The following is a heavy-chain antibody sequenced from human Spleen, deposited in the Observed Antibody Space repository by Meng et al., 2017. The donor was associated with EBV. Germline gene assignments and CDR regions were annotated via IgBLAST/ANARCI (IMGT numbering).Heavy chain of an antibody. J-gene: IGHJ4*02. D-gene: IGHD3-10*02. V-gene: IGHV4-4*02. CDR3: ASRVPPYYYDY. CDR1: RGSISSHNK. Sequence: QGQLQESGPVLVKPSGTRSLTCGVARGSISSHNKWHWVRQSPERGLEWIGEISHGGSTNYNPSLRSRVTMSVDKSKNQFSLNLTSVTAADTAVYYCASRVPPYYYDYWGRGTLVTVSS. CDR2: ISHGGST.